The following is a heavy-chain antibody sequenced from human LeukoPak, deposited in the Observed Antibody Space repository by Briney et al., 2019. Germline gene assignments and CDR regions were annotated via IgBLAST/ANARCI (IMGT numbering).Heavy chain of an antibody. V-gene: IGHV6-1*01. D-gene: IGHD5-24*01. Sequence: SQTLSLTCDISGDSVSSNSAAWNWIRRSPLRGLEWLGRTYYRSKWYNDYAVSVKSRITINPDTSKNQFSLQLNSVTPEGTAVYYCTRGAPVGSSREFDYWGQGTLVTVSS. CDR1: GDSVSSNSAA. CDR2: TYYRSKWYN. J-gene: IGHJ4*02. CDR3: TRGAPVGSSREFDY.